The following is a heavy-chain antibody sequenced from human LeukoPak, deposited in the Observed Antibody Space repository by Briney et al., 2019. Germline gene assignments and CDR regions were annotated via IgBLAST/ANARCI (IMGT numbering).Heavy chain of an antibody. CDR2: ISGSGGNT. CDR3: AVREWELLN. Sequence: GVPLRLSCAASVFSLSRYTMICVRQAPGXXLVAVLAISGSGGNTYYAASVKGRFTISRDNYKNTLYLQMNSLRAEDKAVYYCAVREWELLNWGQGTLVTVSS. CDR1: VFSLSRYT. D-gene: IGHD1-26*01. J-gene: IGHJ4*02. V-gene: IGHV3-23*01.